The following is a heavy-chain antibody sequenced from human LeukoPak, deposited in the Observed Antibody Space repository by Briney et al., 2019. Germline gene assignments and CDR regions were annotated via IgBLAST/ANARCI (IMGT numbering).Heavy chain of an antibody. Sequence: GGSLRLSCAASGFTFSSYWMSWVRQAPGKGLEWVASIKQDGSEKYYVDSVKGRFTISRDNAKNSLYLQMNSLRAEDTAVYYCARDPYYYDSSGYGWGQGTLVTVSS. CDR2: IKQDGSEK. CDR3: ARDPYYYDSSGYG. J-gene: IGHJ4*02. D-gene: IGHD3-22*01. CDR1: GFTFSSYW. V-gene: IGHV3-7*01.